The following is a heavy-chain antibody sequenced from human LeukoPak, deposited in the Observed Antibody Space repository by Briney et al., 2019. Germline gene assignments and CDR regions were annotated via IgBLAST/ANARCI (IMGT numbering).Heavy chain of an antibody. J-gene: IGHJ4*02. CDR3: ARGFSCSSTSCYGPFDY. V-gene: IGHV3-11*04. CDR1: GFTFSDYY. Sequence: PGGSLRLSCAASGFTFSDYYMSWIRQAPGKGLEWVSYISSSGSTIYYADSVTGRFTISRDNAKNSLYLQMNSLRAEDTAVYYCARGFSCSSTSCYGPFDYWGQGTLVTVSS. CDR2: ISSSGSTI. D-gene: IGHD2-2*01.